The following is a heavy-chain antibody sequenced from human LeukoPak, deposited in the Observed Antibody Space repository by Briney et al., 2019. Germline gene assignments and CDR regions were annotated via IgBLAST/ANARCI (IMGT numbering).Heavy chain of an antibody. CDR3: ANLDPPITEGARGDALHV. CDR1: GYSFFTFG. CDR2: TSPYDETP. V-gene: IGHV1-18*01. Sequence: ASVKVSCKTSGYSFFTFGISWVRQAPGKGLQWMGWTSPYDETPTYAQEFQGRVTMTTDTSTATAYMELTSLSSDDTAIYYCANLDPPITEGARGDALHVWGQGTKVIVSS. J-gene: IGHJ3*01. D-gene: IGHD1-26*01.